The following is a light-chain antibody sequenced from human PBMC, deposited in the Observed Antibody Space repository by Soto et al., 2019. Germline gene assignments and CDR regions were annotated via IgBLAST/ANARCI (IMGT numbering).Light chain of an antibody. CDR3: SSYTSSSTLHWV. CDR1: RSDVGGYNS. Sequence: QSALTQPASVSGSPGQSITISCTGTRSDVGGYNSVSWYQHHPGKAPKVIIYEVSNRPSGVSNRFSGSKSGNTASLTISGLQTEDEADYYCSSYTSSSTLHWVFGGGTKLTVL. V-gene: IGLV2-14*01. J-gene: IGLJ3*02. CDR2: EVS.